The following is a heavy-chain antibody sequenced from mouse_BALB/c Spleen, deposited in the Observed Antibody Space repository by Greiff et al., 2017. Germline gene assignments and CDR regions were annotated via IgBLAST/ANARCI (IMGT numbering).Heavy chain of an antibody. CDR3: AREGYYYGSRGAMDY. Sequence: QVQLQQSGAELVKPGASVKLSCKTSGYTFTSYWIQWVKQRPGQGLGWIGEIFPGTGTTYYNEKFKGKATLTIDTSSSTAYMQLSSLTSEDSAVYFCAREGYYYGSRGAMDYWGQGTSVTVSS. J-gene: IGHJ4*01. CDR2: IFPGTGTT. CDR1: GYTFTSYW. V-gene: IGHV1S132*01. D-gene: IGHD1-1*01.